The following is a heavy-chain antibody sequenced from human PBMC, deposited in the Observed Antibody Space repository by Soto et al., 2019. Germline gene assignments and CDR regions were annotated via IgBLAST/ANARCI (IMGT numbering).Heavy chain of an antibody. J-gene: IGHJ5*02. CDR3: ARSRAHYSGSHHWFDP. Sequence: ASVKVSCKASGYTFTSYYMHWVRQAPGQGLEWMGIINPSGGSTSYAQKFQGRVTMTRDTSTSTVYMELSSLRSEDTAVYYCARSRAHYSGSHHWFDPWGQGTLVTVSS. V-gene: IGHV1-46*01. D-gene: IGHD1-26*01. CDR1: GYTFTSYY. CDR2: INPSGGST.